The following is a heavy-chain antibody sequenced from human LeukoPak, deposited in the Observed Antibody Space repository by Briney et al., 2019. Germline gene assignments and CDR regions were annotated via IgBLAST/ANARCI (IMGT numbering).Heavy chain of an antibody. V-gene: IGHV3-11*01. CDR2: ISPSSHDI. CDR1: GFSFSDSY. CDR3: STDPRLLTY. D-gene: IGHD2-8*01. Sequence: GGSLRLSCVVSGFSFSDSYMTWLRRTPGKGLESLAYISPSSHDIYYADSVKGRFTISRDNARTSLYLQMNSLGPDDTALYYCSTDPRLLTYWGHGTLVTVSS. J-gene: IGHJ4*01.